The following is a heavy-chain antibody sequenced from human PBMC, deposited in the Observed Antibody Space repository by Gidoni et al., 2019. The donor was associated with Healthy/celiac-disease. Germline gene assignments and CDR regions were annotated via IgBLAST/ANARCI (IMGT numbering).Heavy chain of an antibody. CDR1: GGSFSGYY. CDR3: ARGSLLTRAVAGTLVYYFDY. D-gene: IGHD6-19*01. Sequence: QVQLQQWGAGLLKPSETLSLTCAVYGGSFSGYYWSWIRQPPGKGLEWIGEINHSGSTNYNPSLKSRVTISVDTSKNQFSLKLSSVTAADTAVYYCARGSLLTRAVAGTLVYYFDYWGQGTLVTVSS. J-gene: IGHJ4*02. V-gene: IGHV4-34*01. CDR2: INHSGST.